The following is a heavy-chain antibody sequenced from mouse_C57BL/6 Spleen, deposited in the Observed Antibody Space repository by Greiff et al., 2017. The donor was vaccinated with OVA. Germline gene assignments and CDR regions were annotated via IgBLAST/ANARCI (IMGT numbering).Heavy chain of an antibody. D-gene: IGHD1-1*01. V-gene: IGHV1-39*01. Sequence: LQESGPELVKPGASVKISCKASGYSFTDYNMNWVKQSNGKSLEWIGVINPNYGTTSYNQKFKGKATLTVDQSSTTAYMQLNSLTSEDSAVYYCARTDYGSSSAWFAYWGQGTLVTVSA. J-gene: IGHJ3*01. CDR2: INPNYGTT. CDR1: GYSFTDYN. CDR3: ARTDYGSSSAWFAY.